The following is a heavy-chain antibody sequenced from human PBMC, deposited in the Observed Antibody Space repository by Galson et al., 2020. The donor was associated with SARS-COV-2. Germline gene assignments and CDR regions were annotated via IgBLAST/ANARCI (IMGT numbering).Heavy chain of an antibody. D-gene: IGHD2-2*01. V-gene: IGHV1-18*04. CDR2: ISVYNGNT. Sequence: ASVKVSCKASGYTFTSYGISWVRQAPGQGLEWMGWISVYNGNTNYAQKLQGRVTMTTDTSTSTAYMELRSLRSDDTAVYYCARVGCSSTSCWYYYYYGMDVWGQGTTVTVSS. CDR1: GYTFTSYG. J-gene: IGHJ6*02. CDR3: ARVGCSSTSCWYYYYYGMDV.